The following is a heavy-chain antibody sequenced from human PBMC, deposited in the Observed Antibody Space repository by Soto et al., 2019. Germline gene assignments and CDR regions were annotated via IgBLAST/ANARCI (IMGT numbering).Heavy chain of an antibody. V-gene: IGHV3-48*01. J-gene: IGHJ3*02. CDR1: GFTFSSYS. CDR2: ISSSSSTI. Sequence: GGSLRLSCAASGFTFSSYSMNWVRQAPGKGLEWVSYISSSSSTIYYTDSVKGRLIISRDNAKSSLYLQMNSLRAEDMAVYYCARVQYRNPLDAFDIWGQGTMVTVSS. CDR3: ARVQYRNPLDAFDI. D-gene: IGHD5-12*01.